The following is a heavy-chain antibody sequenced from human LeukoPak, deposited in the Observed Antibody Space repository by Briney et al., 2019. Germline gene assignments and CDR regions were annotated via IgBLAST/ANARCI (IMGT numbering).Heavy chain of an antibody. Sequence: GESLKISSKGSGYSFTNYWIGWVRQMPGKGLEWMGIIYPGDSDTRYSPSFQGQVTISADKSINSAYLQWSSLKASDTAVFYCARRYCSGDNCYSGFDYWGQGTLVTVSS. CDR2: IYPGDSDT. D-gene: IGHD2-15*01. J-gene: IGHJ4*02. CDR3: ARRYCSGDNCYSGFDY. CDR1: GYSFTNYW. V-gene: IGHV5-51*01.